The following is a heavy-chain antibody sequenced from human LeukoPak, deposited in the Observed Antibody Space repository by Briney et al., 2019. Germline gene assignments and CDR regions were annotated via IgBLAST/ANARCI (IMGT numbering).Heavy chain of an antibody. D-gene: IGHD2-21*02. CDR1: GFTFSSYS. V-gene: IGHV3-21*01. Sequence: KPGGSLRLSCAASGFTFSSYSMNWVRQAPGKGLEWVSSISSSSSYIYYADSVKGRFTISRDNAKNSLYLQMNSLRAEDTAVYYCAREAYCGGDCYSEDFDYLGQGTLVTVSS. CDR3: AREAYCGGDCYSEDFDY. J-gene: IGHJ4*02. CDR2: ISSSSSYI.